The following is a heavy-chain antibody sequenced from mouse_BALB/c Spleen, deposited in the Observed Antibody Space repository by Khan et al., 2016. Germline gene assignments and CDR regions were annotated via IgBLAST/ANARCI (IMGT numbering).Heavy chain of an antibody. V-gene: IGHV1-87*01. Sequence: QVQLQQSGAELARPGASVKLSCKASGYTFTSYWMQWVKQRPGQGLEWIGTIYPGAGDTRYTQKFKGKATLTADKSSSTAYIQLSSFASEDSAVYYCATAAYYSYDVSDYYAMDYWGQGTSVTVSS. CDR3: ATAAYYSYDVSDYYAMDY. J-gene: IGHJ4*01. CDR2: IYPGAGDT. CDR1: GYTFTSYW. D-gene: IGHD2-12*01.